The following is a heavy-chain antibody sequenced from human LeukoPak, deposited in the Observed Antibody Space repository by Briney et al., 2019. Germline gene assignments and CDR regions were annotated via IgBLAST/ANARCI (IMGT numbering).Heavy chain of an antibody. CDR1: GFTFSSYG. V-gene: IGHV3-33*01. D-gene: IGHD3-10*01. CDR3: ARDRGLLWFGELFYGMDV. CDR2: IWYDGSNK. J-gene: IGHJ6*02. Sequence: PGGSLRLSCAASGFTFSSYGMHWVRQAPGKGLEWVAVIWYDGSNKYYADSVKGRFTISRDNSKNTLYPQMNSLRAEDTAVYYCARDRGLLWFGELFYGMDVWGQGTTVTVSS.